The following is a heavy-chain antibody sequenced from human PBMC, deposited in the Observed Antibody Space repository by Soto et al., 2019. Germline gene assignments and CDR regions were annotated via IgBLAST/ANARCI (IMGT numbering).Heavy chain of an antibody. Sequence: SETLSLTCTVSGGSISSGDYYWSWIRQPPGKGLEWIGYIYYSGSTYYNPSLKRRVTISVDTSKNQFSLKLSSVTAADTAVYYCARAGYDILTGVPRNFDYWGQGTLVTVSS. J-gene: IGHJ4*02. CDR2: IYYSGST. CDR3: ARAGYDILTGVPRNFDY. V-gene: IGHV4-30-4*01. D-gene: IGHD3-9*01. CDR1: GGSISSGDYY.